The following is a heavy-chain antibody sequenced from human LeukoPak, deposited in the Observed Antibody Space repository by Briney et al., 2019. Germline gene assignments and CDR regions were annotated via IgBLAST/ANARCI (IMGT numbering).Heavy chain of an antibody. Sequence: PGGSLRLSCAASGFTFSSYAMSWVRQAPGKGLEWVSAISGSGGSTYYADSVKGRFTISRDNSKNTLYLQMNSLRAEDTAVYYCAKLSDFGVVIYRFDYWGQGTLVTVSS. CDR3: AKLSDFGVVIYRFDY. D-gene: IGHD3-3*01. J-gene: IGHJ4*02. V-gene: IGHV3-23*01. CDR2: ISGSGGST. CDR1: GFTFSSYA.